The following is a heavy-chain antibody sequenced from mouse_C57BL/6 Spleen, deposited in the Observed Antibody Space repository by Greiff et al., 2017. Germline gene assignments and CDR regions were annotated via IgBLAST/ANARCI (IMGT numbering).Heavy chain of an antibody. CDR1: GYTFTDYY. D-gene: IGHD1-1*01. J-gene: IGHJ1*03. CDR2: IFPGSGST. CDR3: ARSDYYGSSYSYWYFDV. Sequence: QVQLQQSGPELVKPGASVKISCKASGYTFTDYYINWVKQRPGQGLEWIGWIFPGSGSTYYNEKFKGKATLTVDKSSSTAYMLLSSLTSEDSAVYFCARSDYYGSSYSYWYFDVWGTGTTVTVSS. V-gene: IGHV1-75*01.